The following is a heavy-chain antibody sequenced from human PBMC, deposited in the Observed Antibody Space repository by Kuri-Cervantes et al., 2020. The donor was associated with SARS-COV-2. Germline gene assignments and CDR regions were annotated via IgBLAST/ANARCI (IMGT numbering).Heavy chain of an antibody. CDR3: ARVPRRHSYGSFDP. J-gene: IGHJ5*02. Sequence: GESLKISCAASGFTVSSNYMSWVRQAPGKGLEWVSVIYSGGSTYYADSVKGRFTISRHNSKNTLYLQMNSLRAEDTAVYYCARVPRRHSYGSFDPWGQGTLVTVSS. CDR2: IYSGGST. D-gene: IGHD5-18*01. V-gene: IGHV3-53*01. CDR1: GFTVSSNY.